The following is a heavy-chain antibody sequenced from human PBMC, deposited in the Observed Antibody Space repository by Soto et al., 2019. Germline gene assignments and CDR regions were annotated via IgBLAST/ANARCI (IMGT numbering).Heavy chain of an antibody. CDR2: IIPIFGTA. CDR3: AKGGDSSGYDYYYYGMDV. D-gene: IGHD3-22*01. Sequence: GASVKVSCKASGGTFSSYAISWVRQAPGQGLEWMGGIIPIFGTANYAQKFQGRVTITADESTSTAYMELSSLRSEDTAVYYCAKGGDSSGYDYYYYGMDVWGQGTTVIVYS. J-gene: IGHJ6*02. V-gene: IGHV1-69*13. CDR1: GGTFSSYA.